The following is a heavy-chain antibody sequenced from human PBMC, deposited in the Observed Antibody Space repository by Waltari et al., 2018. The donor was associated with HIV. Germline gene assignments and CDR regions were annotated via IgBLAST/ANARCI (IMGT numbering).Heavy chain of an antibody. Sequence: QVQLVQSGAEVKKPGASVKVSCKASGYTFINNDINWVRQATGQGLVCMGWMSPNSGNAGYAPNFQGRVTMTRNTSTTTAYMELTDLRSADTAVYFCARGRGRYDFWSGYSSPGDAFDIWGQGTVVIVSS. CDR1: GYTFINND. V-gene: IGHV1-8*01. CDR2: MSPNSGNA. CDR3: ARGRGRYDFWSGYSSPGDAFDI. D-gene: IGHD3-3*01. J-gene: IGHJ3*02.